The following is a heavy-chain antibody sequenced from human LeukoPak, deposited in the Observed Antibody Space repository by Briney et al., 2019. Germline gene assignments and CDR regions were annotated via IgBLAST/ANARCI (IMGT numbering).Heavy chain of an antibody. CDR2: INPNSGGT. J-gene: IGHJ5*02. Sequence: RASVKVSCKASGYTFTGYYMHWVRQAPGQGLEWMGWINPNSGGTNYAQKFQGRVTMTRDTSISTAYMELSRLRSDDTAVYYCARDYVPGDFWSGYYPAWFDPWGQGTLVTVSS. CDR1: GYTFTGYY. CDR3: ARDYVPGDFWSGYYPAWFDP. D-gene: IGHD3-3*01. V-gene: IGHV1-2*02.